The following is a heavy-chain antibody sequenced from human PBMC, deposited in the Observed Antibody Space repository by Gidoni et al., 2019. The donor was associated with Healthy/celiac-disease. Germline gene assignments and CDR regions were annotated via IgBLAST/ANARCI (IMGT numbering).Heavy chain of an antibody. D-gene: IGHD1-7*01. V-gene: IGHV3-7*01. CDR3: ARDSPWYNWNYYFDY. CDR2: IKQDGSEK. CDR1: GFTFSSYW. Sequence: EVQLVESGGGLVQPGGSLRLSCAASGFTFSSYWMSWVRQAPGKGLEWVANIKQDGSEKYYVDSVKGRFTISRDNAKNSLYLQMNSLRAEDTAVYYCARDSPWYNWNYYFDYWGQGTLVTVSS. J-gene: IGHJ4*02.